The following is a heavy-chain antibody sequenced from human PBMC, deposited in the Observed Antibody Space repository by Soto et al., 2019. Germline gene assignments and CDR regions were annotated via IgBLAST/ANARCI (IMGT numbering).Heavy chain of an antibody. D-gene: IGHD3-9*01. Sequence: SETLSLTCTVSGGSISSYYWSWIRQPPGKGLEWIGYIYYSGSTNYNPSLKSRVTISVDTSKNQFSLKLSSVTAADTAVYYCARNDILTGYYKGPFDYWGQGTLVTVSS. J-gene: IGHJ4*02. CDR1: GGSISSYY. CDR3: ARNDILTGYYKGPFDY. CDR2: IYYSGST. V-gene: IGHV4-59*01.